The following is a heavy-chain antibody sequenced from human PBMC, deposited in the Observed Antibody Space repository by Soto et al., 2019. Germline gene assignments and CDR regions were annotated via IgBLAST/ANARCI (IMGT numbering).Heavy chain of an antibody. V-gene: IGHV3-15*07. Sequence: EVQLVESGGGLVKPGGSLRLSCAASGFTFSNAWMNWVRQAPGKGLEWVGRIKSKTDGGTTDYAAPVKGRFTISRDDSKNTLYLQMNSLKTEDTAVYYCTTGPYYYGSGSSDYWGQGTLVTVSS. D-gene: IGHD3-10*01. J-gene: IGHJ4*02. CDR2: IKSKTDGGTT. CDR3: TTGPYYYGSGSSDY. CDR1: GFTFSNAW.